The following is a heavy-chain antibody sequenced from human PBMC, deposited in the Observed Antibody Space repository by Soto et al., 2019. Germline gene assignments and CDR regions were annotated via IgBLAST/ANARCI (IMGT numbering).Heavy chain of an antibody. V-gene: IGHV3-23*01. CDR2: ISGSGGST. CDR1: GFTFSSYA. J-gene: IGHJ6*02. CDR3: ATSTVTTRFGYYYGMDV. D-gene: IGHD4-17*01. Sequence: GGYLRLSCAASGFTFSSYAMSWVRQAPGKGLEWVSAISGSGGSTYYADSVKGRFTISRDNSKNTLYLQMNSLRAEDTAVYYFATSTVTTRFGYYYGMDVWGQGTTVTVSS.